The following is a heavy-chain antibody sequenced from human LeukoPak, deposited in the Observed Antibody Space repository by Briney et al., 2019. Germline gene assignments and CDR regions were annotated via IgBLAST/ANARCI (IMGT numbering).Heavy chain of an antibody. CDR2: ISAYNGKT. Sequence: ASVKVSCKASGYTFTSYGISWVRQAPGQGLEWVGWISAYNGKTNYAHKLQGRVSMTTATSTSTAYMELRSLRSDDTAVYYCAVYSRSSRLSFGSGWYLDDAFDIWSQGRMVTVSS. CDR3: AVYSRSSRLSFGSGWYLDDAFDI. V-gene: IGHV1-18*01. CDR1: GYTFTSYG. D-gene: IGHD6-19*01. J-gene: IGHJ3*02.